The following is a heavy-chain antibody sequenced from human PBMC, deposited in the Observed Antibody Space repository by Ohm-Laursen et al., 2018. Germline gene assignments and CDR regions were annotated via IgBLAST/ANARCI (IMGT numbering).Heavy chain of an antibody. D-gene: IGHD4-17*01. CDR1: GFIVSNNY. CDR2: VSGSGDTT. V-gene: IGHV3-23*01. CDR3: AKDATVTRTWYYFDY. Sequence: GSLRLSCTASGFIVSNNYMTWVRQAPGKGLEWVSSVSGSGDTTYYADSVKGRFTISRDNSKNTVYLQMNSLRAEDTAVYYCAKDATVTRTWYYFDYWGQGGLVTVSS. J-gene: IGHJ4*02.